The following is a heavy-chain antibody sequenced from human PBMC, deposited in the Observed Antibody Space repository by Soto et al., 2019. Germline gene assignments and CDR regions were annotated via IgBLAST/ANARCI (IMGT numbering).Heavy chain of an antibody. J-gene: IGHJ3*02. CDR3: ARPPYYYDSSGYRDTFDI. CDR1: GYSFTSYW. CDR2: IYPDDSDT. D-gene: IGHD3-22*01. V-gene: IGHV5-51*01. Sequence: GESLKISCKGSGYSFTSYWIGWVRQMPGKGLEWMGIIYPDDSDTRYSPSFQGQVTISADKSISTTYLQWSSLKASDTAMYYCARPPYYYDSSGYRDTFDIWGQGTMVTVS.